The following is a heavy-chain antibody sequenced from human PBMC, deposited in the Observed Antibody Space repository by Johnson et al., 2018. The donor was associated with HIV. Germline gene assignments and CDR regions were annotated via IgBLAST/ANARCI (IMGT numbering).Heavy chain of an antibody. Sequence: LVASGGGVVQPGRSLRLSCAASGFTFSSYWMHWVRQAPGKGLEWVANIKEDGSEKYYLDSVKGRFTISRDNAQNSLYLQMNSLRAEDTAVYYCASEYCRLTSSFQDAFDIWGQGTMVTVSS. CDR2: IKEDGSEK. CDR3: ASEYCRLTSSFQDAFDI. V-gene: IGHV3-7*01. CDR1: GFTFSSYW. J-gene: IGHJ3*02. D-gene: IGHD2-15*01.